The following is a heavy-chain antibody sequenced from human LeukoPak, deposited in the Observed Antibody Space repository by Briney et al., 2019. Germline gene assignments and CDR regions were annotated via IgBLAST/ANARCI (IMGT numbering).Heavy chain of an antibody. V-gene: IGHV3-20*01. CDR2: INWNGGST. J-gene: IGHJ4*02. CDR1: GFTFDDYG. CDR3: ARSLEMVLGSGSDY. D-gene: IGHD3-10*01. Sequence: SGGSLRLSCAASGFTFDDYGMSWVRQAPGKGLEWVSGINWNGGSTGYADSVKGRFTISRDNAKNSLYLQMNSLRAEDTALYHCARSLEMVLGSGSDYWGQGTLVTVSS.